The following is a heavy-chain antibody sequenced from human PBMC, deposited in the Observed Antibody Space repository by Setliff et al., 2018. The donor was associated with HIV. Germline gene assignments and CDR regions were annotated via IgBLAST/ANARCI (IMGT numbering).Heavy chain of an antibody. CDR3: ATGENYYGSGSPSVHYYMDV. V-gene: IGHV4-61*09. Sequence: PSETLSLTCTVYGGSTRSGNYFWSWIRQPAGKGLEWIGHIYTTGSTNYNPSLKNRVTISIDTSKHQLSLKVRSVTAADAAVYYCATGENYYGSGSPSVHYYMDVWGKGTTVTVSS. D-gene: IGHD3-10*01. J-gene: IGHJ6*03. CDR2: IYTTGST. CDR1: GGSTRSGNYF.